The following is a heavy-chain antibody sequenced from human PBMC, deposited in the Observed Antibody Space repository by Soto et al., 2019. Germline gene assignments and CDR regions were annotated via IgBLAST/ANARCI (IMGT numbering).Heavy chain of an antibody. V-gene: IGHV4-31*02. CDR1: GDSISSGDYY. CDR3: ARSVFP. CDR2: IYYSGNT. J-gene: IGHJ5*02. Sequence: SETLSLTCTVSGDSISSGDYYWSWIRQPPGKGLEWIGCIYYSGNTYYNPSLKRRFSISVDTSKNQFSLKLSSVTAADTAVYYCARSVFPWGQGTLVTVSS.